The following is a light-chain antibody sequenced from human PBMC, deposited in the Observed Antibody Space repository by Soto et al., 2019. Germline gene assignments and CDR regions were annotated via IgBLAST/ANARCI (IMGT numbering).Light chain of an antibody. Sequence: DIQLTQSPSFLSATVGDRVTVSCRASQDISTSFAWFQQKAGKVPQLLVYPASTLQDGVPSRFSGSGSGTYFTLTINSLQAEDFATYYCQHLRTYPFSFGQGTKLDIK. J-gene: IGKJ2*03. CDR2: PAS. V-gene: IGKV1-9*01. CDR3: QHLRTYPFS. CDR1: QDISTS.